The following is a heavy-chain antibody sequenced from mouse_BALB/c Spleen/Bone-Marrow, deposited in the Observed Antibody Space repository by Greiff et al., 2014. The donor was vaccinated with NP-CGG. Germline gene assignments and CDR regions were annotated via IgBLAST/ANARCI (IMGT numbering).Heavy chain of an antibody. CDR2: IYPGDGDT. CDR3: ARGFPFDY. CDR1: GYTFTSYW. J-gene: IGHJ2*01. V-gene: IGHV1-87*01. Sequence: QVQLQQPGAELARPGASVKLSCKASGYTFTSYWMQWVKQRPGQGLEWIGAIYPGDGDTRYTQKFKGKATLTADKSSSTAYMQLSGLASEDSAVYYCARGFPFDYWGQGTTLTVSS.